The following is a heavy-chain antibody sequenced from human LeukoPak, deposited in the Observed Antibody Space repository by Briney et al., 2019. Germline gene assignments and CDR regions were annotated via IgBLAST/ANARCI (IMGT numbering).Heavy chain of an antibody. V-gene: IGHV4-34*01. CDR1: GGSFSGYY. CDR3: ARDRPYYYGSGKNYMDV. D-gene: IGHD3-10*01. CDR2: INHSGST. Sequence: PSETLSLTCAVYGGSFSGYYWSWIRQPPGKGLEWIGEINHSGSTNYNPSLKSRVTISVDTSKNQFSLKLSSVTAADTAVYYCARDRPYYYGSGKNYMDVWGKGTTVTISS. J-gene: IGHJ6*03.